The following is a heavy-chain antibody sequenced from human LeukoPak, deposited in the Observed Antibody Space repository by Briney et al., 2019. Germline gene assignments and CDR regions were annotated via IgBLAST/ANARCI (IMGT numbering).Heavy chain of an antibody. CDR2: IIPIFGTA. V-gene: IGHV1-69*05. CDR1: GGTFSSYA. CDR3: ARGARGPGGHYYDYVWGSYRYHYFDY. Sequence: AXVKVSCKASGGTFSSYAISWVRQAPGQGLEWMGGIIPIFGTANYAQKFQGRVTITTDESTSTAYMELSSLRSEDTAVYYCARGARGPGGHYYDYVWGSYRYHYFDYWGQGTLVTVSS. J-gene: IGHJ4*02. D-gene: IGHD3-16*02.